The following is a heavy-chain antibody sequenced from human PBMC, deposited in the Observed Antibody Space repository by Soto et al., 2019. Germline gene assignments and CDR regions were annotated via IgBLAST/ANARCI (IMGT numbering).Heavy chain of an antibody. CDR1: GDSISSYY. V-gene: IGHV4-59*12. D-gene: IGHD2-15*01. J-gene: IGHJ4*02. CDR3: ARWVEVSLDYFDS. CDR2: IYYGGST. Sequence: PSETLSLTCTVSGDSISSYYWTWIRQSPGKGLEWIGFIYYGGSTNYNPSLKSRVSISIDTSKNQFSLHLSSVTAADTAVYYCARWVEVSLDYFDSWGQGNPVTVSS.